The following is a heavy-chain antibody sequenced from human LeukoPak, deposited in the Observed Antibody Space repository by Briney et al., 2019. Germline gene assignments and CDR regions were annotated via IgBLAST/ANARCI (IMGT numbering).Heavy chain of an antibody. CDR1: GYTFTSYD. CDR3: ARETYYDILTGYYIHYFDY. Sequence: ASMKVSCKASGYTFTSYDINWVRQATGQGLEWMGWMNPNSGNTGYAQKFQGRVTITRNTSISTAYMELSSLRSEDTAVYYCARETYYDILTGYYIHYFDYWGQGTLVTVSS. J-gene: IGHJ4*02. CDR2: MNPNSGNT. V-gene: IGHV1-8*03. D-gene: IGHD3-9*01.